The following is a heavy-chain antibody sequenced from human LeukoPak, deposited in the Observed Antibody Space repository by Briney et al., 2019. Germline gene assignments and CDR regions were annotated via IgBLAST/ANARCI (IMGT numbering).Heavy chain of an antibody. J-gene: IGHJ4*02. CDR3: AGKRYYYDSSGYLFDY. Sequence: PSETLSLTCAVYGGSFSGYYWSWIRQPPGKGLEWIGEINHSGSTNYNPSLKSRATISVDTSKNQFSLKLSSVTAADTAVYYCAGKRYYYDSSGYLFDYWGQGTLVTVSS. D-gene: IGHD3-22*01. CDR2: INHSGST. CDR1: GGSFSGYY. V-gene: IGHV4-34*01.